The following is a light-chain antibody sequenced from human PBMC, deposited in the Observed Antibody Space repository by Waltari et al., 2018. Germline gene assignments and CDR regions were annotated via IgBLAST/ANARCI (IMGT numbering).Light chain of an antibody. CDR1: QTVRTTY. Sequence: CRASQTVRTTYLAWDQQKPGQAPTLLIYGASSRATGIPDRFSGSGSGTDFSLTISSLEPEDFAVYYCQQDDISPRTFGGGTKVEIK. CDR2: GAS. CDR3: QQDDISPRT. J-gene: IGKJ4*01. V-gene: IGKV3-20*01.